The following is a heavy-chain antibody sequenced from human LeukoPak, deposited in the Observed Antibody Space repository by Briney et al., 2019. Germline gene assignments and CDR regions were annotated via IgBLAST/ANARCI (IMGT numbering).Heavy chain of an antibody. CDR1: GFTVSNNY. V-gene: IGHV3-21*01. J-gene: IGHJ3*02. D-gene: IGHD1-26*01. Sequence: PGGPLRLSCAASGFTVSNNYMSWVRQAPGKGLEWVSSISGGSSYISYADSVKGRFTISRDNSKNSLYLQMNSLRAEDTAVYYCASAGSYYAFDSWGQGTMVTVSS. CDR2: ISGGSSYI. CDR3: ASAGSYYAFDS.